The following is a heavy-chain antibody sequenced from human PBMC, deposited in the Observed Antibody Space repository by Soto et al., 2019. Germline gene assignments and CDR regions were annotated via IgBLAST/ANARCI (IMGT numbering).Heavy chain of an antibody. Sequence: PSETLSLTCTVSGGSISSYYWSWIRQPPGKGLEWIGYIYYSGSTYYNPSLKSRVTISVDTSKNQFSLKLTSVTAADTAVYYCERDKITGLFDYWGQGTLVTVSS. CDR2: IYYSGST. J-gene: IGHJ4*02. CDR1: GGSISSYY. CDR3: ERDKITGLFDY. V-gene: IGHV4-59*12. D-gene: IGHD2-8*02.